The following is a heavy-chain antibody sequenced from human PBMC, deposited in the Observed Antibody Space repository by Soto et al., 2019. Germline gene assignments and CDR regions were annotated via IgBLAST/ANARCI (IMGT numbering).Heavy chain of an antibody. D-gene: IGHD1-7*01. Sequence: QVQLMQSGAEVKKPGSSVKVPCKASGGSFNTFAITWVRQAPGQGLEWMGGIIPVFAKATYAQKFQGRVMITADRSTSTAYMELSSLTSEDTAVYYCAREPSQGDNWKYVGWFDPWGQGTLVTVSS. J-gene: IGHJ5*02. CDR1: GGSFNTFA. CDR3: AREPSQGDNWKYVGWFDP. V-gene: IGHV1-69*06. CDR2: IIPVFAKA.